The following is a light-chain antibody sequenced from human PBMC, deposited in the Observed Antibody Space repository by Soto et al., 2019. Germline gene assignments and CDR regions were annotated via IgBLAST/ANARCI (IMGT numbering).Light chain of an antibody. J-gene: IGKJ1*01. CDR3: QQYNTYSPWA. CDR2: DAS. Sequence: DIQMTQSPSPLSASVGDRVTFTCRASQSIGNRLAWYQQKPGKAPKFLIYDASSLQSGVPLRFSGSGSGTEFTLTISSLQPDDFATDYCQQYNTYSPWAFGQGTKVEIK. V-gene: IGKV1-5*01. CDR1: QSIGNR.